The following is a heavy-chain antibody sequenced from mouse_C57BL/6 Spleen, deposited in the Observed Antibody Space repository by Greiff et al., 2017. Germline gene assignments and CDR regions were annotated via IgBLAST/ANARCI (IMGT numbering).Heavy chain of an antibody. CDR3: AREGGSSYWYFDV. V-gene: IGHV3-6*01. Sequence: EVQLQQSGPGLVKPSQSLSLTCSVTGYSITSGYYWNWIRQFPGNKLEWMGYISYDGSNNYNPSLKNRISITRDTSKNQCFLKLNSVTTEDTATYYCAREGGSSYWYFDVWGTGTTVTVSS. D-gene: IGHD1-1*01. CDR2: ISYDGSN. J-gene: IGHJ1*03. CDR1: GYSITSGYY.